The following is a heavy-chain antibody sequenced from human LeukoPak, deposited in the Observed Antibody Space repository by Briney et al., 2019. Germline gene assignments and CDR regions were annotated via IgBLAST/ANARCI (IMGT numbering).Heavy chain of an antibody. J-gene: IGHJ4*02. CDR3: AKEGRDGYNFDY. D-gene: IGHD5-24*01. Sequence: GGSLRLSCAASGFTFGSYGMSWVRQAPGKGLDWVSAISGSGGSTYYADSVKGRFTISRDNSKNTLYLQMNSLRAEDTAVYYCAKEGRDGYNFDYWGQGTLVTVSS. V-gene: IGHV3-23*01. CDR2: ISGSGGST. CDR1: GFTFGSYG.